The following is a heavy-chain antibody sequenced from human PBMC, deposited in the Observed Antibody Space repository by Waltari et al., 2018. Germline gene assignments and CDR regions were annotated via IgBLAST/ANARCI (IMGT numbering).Heavy chain of an antibody. Sequence: QLHLQEAGPGLVKPSETLSLTCSVSGGSIISNRHYWAWIRKPPGKGLEWTATISYTGTTYYNPSLRSRVTIAVDMAKNQFSLKLTSVTPADTAVYYCATYVGASIGTAAFDVWGQGTMVTVSS. CDR2: ISYTGTT. CDR1: GGSIISNRHY. J-gene: IGHJ3*01. V-gene: IGHV4-39*01. CDR3: ATYVGASIGTAAFDV. D-gene: IGHD3-16*01.